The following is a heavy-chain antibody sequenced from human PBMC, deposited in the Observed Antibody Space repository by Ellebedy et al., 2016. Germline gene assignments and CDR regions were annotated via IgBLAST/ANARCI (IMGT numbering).Heavy chain of an antibody. CDR1: GGSVINNY. CDR2: IYSNGRT. V-gene: IGHV4-59*08. CDR3: ARHDRMDV. Sequence: SETLSLTXTVSGGSVINNYWNWIRQSPEKGLEWIGYIYSNGRTKYNPSLQSRVTISVDTSKNQCSLTLSSVTAADTAVYYCARHDRMDVWGQGTSVAVSS. J-gene: IGHJ6*02.